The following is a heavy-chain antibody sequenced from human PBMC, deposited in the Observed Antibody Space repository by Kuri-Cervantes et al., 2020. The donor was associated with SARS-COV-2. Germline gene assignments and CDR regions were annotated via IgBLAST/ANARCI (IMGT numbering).Heavy chain of an antibody. CDR1: GFTFSSYA. D-gene: IGHD3-22*01. CDR2: ISGSGSYI. J-gene: IGHJ4*02. Sequence: LSLTCAASGFTFSSYAMSWVRQAPGKALEWVSSISGSGSYIYYADSMKGRFTISRDNSKNTLYLQMNSLRAEDTAVYYCAKDPAQYDSSGYYYEGYFDYWGQGTLVTVSS. CDR3: AKDPAQYDSSGYYYEGYFDY. V-gene: IGHV3-23*01.